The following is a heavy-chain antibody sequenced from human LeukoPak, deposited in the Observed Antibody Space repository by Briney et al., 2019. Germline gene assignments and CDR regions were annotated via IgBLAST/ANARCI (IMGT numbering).Heavy chain of an antibody. V-gene: IGHV4-59*01. CDR2: IYYSGST. CDR1: GGSISSYY. D-gene: IGHD3-10*01. J-gene: IGHJ4*02. CDR3: ARDPSGSGTSDY. Sequence: SETLSLTCTVSGGSISSYYWSWIRQPPVKVLEWIGYIYYSGSTNYNPSLKSRVTISVDTSKNQFSLKLSSVTAADTAVYYCARDPSGSGTSDYWGQGTLVTVSS.